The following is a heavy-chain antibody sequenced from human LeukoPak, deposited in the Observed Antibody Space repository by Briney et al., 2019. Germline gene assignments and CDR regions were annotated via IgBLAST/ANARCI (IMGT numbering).Heavy chain of an antibody. CDR2: IYHTGST. CDR3: ARRGRNSSGWQDYL. V-gene: IGHV4-59*01. Sequence: SETLSLTCTVSGVSISSYYWSWIRQPPGKGLEWIANIYHTGSTNYNPSLSSLVTISIDTPKNQFSLKMTSVTAADTAVYYCARRGRNSSGWQDYLWGQGTLVTVSS. J-gene: IGHJ4*02. D-gene: IGHD6-25*01. CDR1: GVSISSYY.